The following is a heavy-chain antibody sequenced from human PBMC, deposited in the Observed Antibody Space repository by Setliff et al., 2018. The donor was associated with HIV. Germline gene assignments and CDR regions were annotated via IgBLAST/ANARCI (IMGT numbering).Heavy chain of an antibody. V-gene: IGHV3-49*04. CDR2: IRSQDYGGST. D-gene: IGHD3-22*01. J-gene: IGHJ3*02. CDR1: GFAFGDFP. Sequence: PGGSLRLSCTASGFAFGDFPMSWVRQAPGKGLEWVGFIRSQDYGGSTEYAASVKGRFAISRDDSKSIAYLQMNSLKTEDTGVYYCTTAARNYYDSSGVRDAFDIWGRGTLVTVSS. CDR3: TTAARNYYDSSGVRDAFDI.